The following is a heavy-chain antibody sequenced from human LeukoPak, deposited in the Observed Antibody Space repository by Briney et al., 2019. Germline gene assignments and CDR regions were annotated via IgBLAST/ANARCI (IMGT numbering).Heavy chain of an antibody. J-gene: IGHJ5*02. CDR1: GYTFTSYD. CDR3: ARGSLYYDFWSGYYNGHNWFDP. D-gene: IGHD3-3*01. Sequence: ASVKVSCKASGYTFTSYDINWVRQATGQGLEWMGRMNPNSGNTGYAQKFQGRVTMTRNTSISTAYMELSSLRSEDTAVYYCARGSLYYDFWSGYYNGHNWFDPWGQGTLVTVSS. CDR2: MNPNSGNT. V-gene: IGHV1-8*01.